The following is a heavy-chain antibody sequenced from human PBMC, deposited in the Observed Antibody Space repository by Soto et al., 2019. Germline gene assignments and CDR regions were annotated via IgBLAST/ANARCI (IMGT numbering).Heavy chain of an antibody. V-gene: IGHV4-4*02. CDR1: GGSISSGHY. CDR2: IYHTGNT. J-gene: IGHJ4*02. Sequence: PSETLSLTCAVSGGSISSGHYPWTWVRQTPGKGLEWIGEIYHTGNTNYNPSLRSRATISVDMSKRQFSLNVTSVTAADTAIYYCARDLTYWGQGTLVTVSS. CDR3: ARDLTY.